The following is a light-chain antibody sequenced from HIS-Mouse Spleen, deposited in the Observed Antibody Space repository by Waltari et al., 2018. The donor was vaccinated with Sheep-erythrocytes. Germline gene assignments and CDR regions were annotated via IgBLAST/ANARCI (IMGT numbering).Light chain of an antibody. CDR1: PSVSSY. Sequence: EIVLTQSPPTLSSSPGERATLSCRASPSVSSYLAWYQQKPGQAPRLLIYDASNRATGIPARFSGSGSGTDFTLTISSLEPEDFAVYYCQQRSNWYTFGQGTKLEIK. V-gene: IGKV3-11*01. J-gene: IGKJ2*01. CDR3: QQRSNWYT. CDR2: DAS.